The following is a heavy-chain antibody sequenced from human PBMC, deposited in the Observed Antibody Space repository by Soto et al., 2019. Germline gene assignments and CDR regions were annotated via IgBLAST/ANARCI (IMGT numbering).Heavy chain of an antibody. CDR2: IIPIFGTA. Sequence: GASVKVSCKASGGTFSSYAISWVRQAPGQGLEWMGGIIPIFGTANYAQKFQGRVTITADESTSTAYMELSSLRSEDTAVYYCARDLHYYDTPFGFDPWGQGTLVTVSS. J-gene: IGHJ5*02. CDR1: GGTFSSYA. D-gene: IGHD3-22*01. CDR3: ARDLHYYDTPFGFDP. V-gene: IGHV1-69*13.